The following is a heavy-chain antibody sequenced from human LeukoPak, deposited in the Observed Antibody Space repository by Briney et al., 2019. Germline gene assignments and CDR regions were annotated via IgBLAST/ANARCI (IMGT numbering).Heavy chain of an antibody. J-gene: IGHJ4*02. CDR3: AMNWNCDY. CDR2: VTNNGIST. V-gene: IGHV3-64D*09. CDR1: GFTFSNYA. Sequence: GGSLRLSCSASGFTFSNYALAWVRQAPGKGLEYVSVVTNNGISTYYADSVKGRFTISRDNSKSTLYLQMSSLRAEDTAMYYCAMNWNCDYWGQGTLVTVSS. D-gene: IGHD1-1*01.